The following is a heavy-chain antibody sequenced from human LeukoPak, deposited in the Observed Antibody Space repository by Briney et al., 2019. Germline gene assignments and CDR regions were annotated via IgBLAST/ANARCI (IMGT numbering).Heavy chain of an antibody. CDR2: IYTSGST. J-gene: IGHJ4*02. Sequence: PSETLSHTCTVSGGSISSGSYYWSWIRQPAGKGLEWIGRIYTSGSTNYNPSLKSRVTISVDTSKNQFSLKLSSVTAADTAVYYCARDGGFDNWNALDYWGQGTLVTVSS. V-gene: IGHV4-61*02. CDR1: GGSISSGSYY. CDR3: ARDGGFDNWNALDY. D-gene: IGHD1-20*01.